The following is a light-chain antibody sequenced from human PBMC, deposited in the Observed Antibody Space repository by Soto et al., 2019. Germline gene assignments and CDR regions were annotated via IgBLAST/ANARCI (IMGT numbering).Light chain of an antibody. Sequence: SYELTQPPSLSVAPGNAATITCGGNNIGNKSVHWYQQRPGQAPMLVMYYDSDRPSGIPERLSGSNFGNTATLTITRVEAGDEAEYYCQVWDISSDHVVFGGGTKLTVL. J-gene: IGLJ2*01. CDR3: QVWDISSDHVV. V-gene: IGLV3-21*04. CDR1: NIGNKS. CDR2: YDS.